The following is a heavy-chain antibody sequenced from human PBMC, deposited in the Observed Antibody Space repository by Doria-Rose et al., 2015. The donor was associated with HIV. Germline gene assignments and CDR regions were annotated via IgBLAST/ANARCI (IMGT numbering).Heavy chain of an antibody. V-gene: IGHV2-26*01. Sequence: QVTLKESGPVLVKPTETPTLTCTVSGVSLSSPGMGVSWIRQPPGKALELLANIFSDDERSYKTSLKSRLTISRGTSKSQVVLTMTDMDPVDTATYYCARIKSSRWYHKYYFDFWGQGTLVIVSA. CDR2: IFSDDER. CDR1: GVSLSSPGMG. D-gene: IGHD6-13*01. J-gene: IGHJ4*02. CDR3: ARIKSSRWYHKYYFDF.